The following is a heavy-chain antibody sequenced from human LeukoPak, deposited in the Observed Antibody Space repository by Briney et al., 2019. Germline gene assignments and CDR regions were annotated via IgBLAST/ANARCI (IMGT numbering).Heavy chain of an antibody. D-gene: IGHD6-13*01. Sequence: GGSLRLSCAASGFTFSSYAMHWVRQAPGKGLEWVAVISYDGSSKYYADSVKGRFTISRDNSKNTLYLQMNSLRAEDTAVYYCAREIAGKRGYYYYYYMDVWGKGTTVTVSS. V-gene: IGHV3-30-3*01. CDR2: ISYDGSSK. CDR1: GFTFSSYA. CDR3: AREIAGKRGYYYYYYMDV. J-gene: IGHJ6*03.